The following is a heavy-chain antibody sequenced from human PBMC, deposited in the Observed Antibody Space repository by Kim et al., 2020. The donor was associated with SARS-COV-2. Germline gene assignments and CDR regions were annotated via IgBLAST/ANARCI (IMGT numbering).Heavy chain of an antibody. J-gene: IGHJ1*01. Sequence: GGSLRLSCAASGFTFSSYAMSGVRQTPGKGLEWVSAISNTASDTYYADSVRGRFTSSRDNSKSTLYLHMNSLRADDTAVYYCAPNSSASGSHEYFHHWGQGTLVTVSS. D-gene: IGHD3-10*01. V-gene: IGHV3-23*01. CDR3: APNSSASGSHEYFHH. CDR2: ISNTASDT. CDR1: GFTFSSYA.